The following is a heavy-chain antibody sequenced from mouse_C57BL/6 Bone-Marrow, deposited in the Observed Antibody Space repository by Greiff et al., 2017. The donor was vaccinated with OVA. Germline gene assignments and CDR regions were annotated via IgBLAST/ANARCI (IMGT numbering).Heavy chain of an antibody. J-gene: IGHJ2*01. D-gene: IGHD2-4*01. CDR1: GYTFTDYY. CDR3: ARRGLRRRDYFDY. V-gene: IGHV1-26*01. Sequence: EVQLQQSGPELVKPGASVKISCKASGYTFTDYYMNWVKQSHGKSLEWIGDINPNTGGTSYNQKFKGKATLTVDKSSSTAYMELRSLTSEDSAVYYCARRGLRRRDYFDYWGQGTTLTVSS. CDR2: INPNTGGT.